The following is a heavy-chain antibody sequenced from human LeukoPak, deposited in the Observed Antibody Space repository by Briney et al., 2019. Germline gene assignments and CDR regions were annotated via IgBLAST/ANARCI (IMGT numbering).Heavy chain of an antibody. D-gene: IGHD3-22*01. CDR2: IYTSGST. CDR1: GGSISSYY. CDR3: ARHGDYDSSGYDAFDI. J-gene: IGHJ3*02. Sequence: SETLSLTCTVSGGSISSYYWSWSRQPAGKGLEWIGRIYTSGSTNYNPSLKSRVTMSVDTSKNQFSLKLSSVTAADTAVYYCARHGDYDSSGYDAFDIWGQGTMVTVSS. V-gene: IGHV4-4*07.